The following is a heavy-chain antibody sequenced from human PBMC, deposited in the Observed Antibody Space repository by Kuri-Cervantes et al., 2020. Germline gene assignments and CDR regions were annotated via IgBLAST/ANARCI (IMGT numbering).Heavy chain of an antibody. CDR3: ANHDYGDPRADY. CDR2: IWYDGSNK. J-gene: IGHJ4*02. D-gene: IGHD4-17*01. Sequence: GESLKISCAASGFTFDDYAMHWVRQAPGKGLEWVAVIWYDGSNKYYADSVKGRFTISRDNSKNTLYLQVNSLRAEDTAVYYCANHDYGDPRADYWGQGTLVTVSS. CDR1: GFTFDDYA. V-gene: IGHV3-33*08.